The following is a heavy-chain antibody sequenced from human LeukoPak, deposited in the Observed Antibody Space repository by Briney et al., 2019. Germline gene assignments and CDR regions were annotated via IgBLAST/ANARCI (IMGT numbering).Heavy chain of an antibody. D-gene: IGHD3-22*01. CDR2: IYYSGST. CDR3: ARLGPGIVHYLWYYYYMDV. V-gene: IGHV4-39*01. CDR1: GGSISSSSYY. J-gene: IGHJ6*03. Sequence: TSETLSLTCTVSGGSISSSSYYWGWIRQPPGKGLEWIGSIYYSGSTYYNPSLKSRVTISVDTSKNQFSLKLSSVTAADTAVYYCARLGPGIVHYLWYYYYMDVWGKGTTVTVSS.